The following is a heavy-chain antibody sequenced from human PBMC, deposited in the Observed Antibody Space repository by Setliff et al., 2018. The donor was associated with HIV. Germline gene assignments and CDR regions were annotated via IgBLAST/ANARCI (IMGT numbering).Heavy chain of an antibody. Sequence: ASVKVSCKASGYTFTSYYIHWVRQAPGQGLEWMGVIHPSGGSTSYAQSFQDRVTMTRDTSTSTVYMELSSLRSEDTAVYYCARNPRIAVAGTDYYYMDVWGKGTTVTVSS. V-gene: IGHV1-46*01. CDR2: IHPSGGST. D-gene: IGHD6-19*01. J-gene: IGHJ6*03. CDR3: ARNPRIAVAGTDYYYMDV. CDR1: GYTFTSYY.